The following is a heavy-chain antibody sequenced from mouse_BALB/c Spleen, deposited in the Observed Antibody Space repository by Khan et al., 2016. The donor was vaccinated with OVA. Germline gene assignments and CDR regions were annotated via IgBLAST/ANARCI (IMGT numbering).Heavy chain of an antibody. V-gene: IGHV5-9*03. D-gene: IGHD2-1*01. Sequence: EVELVESGGGLVKPGGSLKFSCAASGFTFSSYTMSWVRQTPEKRLEWVATISSGGDNSYYPDSVKGRFTISRDNAKNNLYLQMSSLRSEDTALYYCARSNYGNFVHWGQGTLVTVSA. CDR3: ARSNYGNFVH. CDR1: GFTFSSYT. CDR2: ISSGGDNS. J-gene: IGHJ3*01.